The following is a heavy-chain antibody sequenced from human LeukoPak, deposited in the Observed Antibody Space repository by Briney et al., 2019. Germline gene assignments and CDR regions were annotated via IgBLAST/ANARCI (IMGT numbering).Heavy chain of an antibody. Sequence: GGSLRLSCAACGFTFSSYSMSWVRQAPGKGLEWVSTITASGGTYYADSLKGRFTISRDTSKNTLYLQINSLRAEDTAVYYCAKRGRYYFDQWGQGTLVTVSS. V-gene: IGHV3-23*01. J-gene: IGHJ4*02. CDR2: ITASGGT. CDR1: GFTFSSYS. CDR3: AKRGRYYFDQ.